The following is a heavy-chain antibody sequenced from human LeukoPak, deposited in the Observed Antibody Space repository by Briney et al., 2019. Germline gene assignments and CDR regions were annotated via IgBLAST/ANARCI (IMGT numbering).Heavy chain of an antibody. CDR3: ATANRYSLYMDV. V-gene: IGHV4-4*07. D-gene: IGHD1-14*01. CDR1: GGSFSSYY. J-gene: IGHJ6*03. Sequence: SETLSLTCTGSGGSFSSYYWSWIRPPAGKGLECIGRIYISGSTSYNPSLKSRVTMSVDPSKNQFSLRLSCVTAADTAVYYCATANRYSLYMDVWGKGTTVTVSS. CDR2: IYISGST.